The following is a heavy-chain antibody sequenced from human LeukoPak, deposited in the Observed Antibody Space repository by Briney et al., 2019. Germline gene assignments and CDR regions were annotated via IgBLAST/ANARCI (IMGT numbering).Heavy chain of an antibody. D-gene: IGHD4-17*01. V-gene: IGHV3-7*01. J-gene: IGHJ4*02. CDR3: ARLFGGVTTFDY. Sequence: GGSLRLSCVASGFTSSLYWMSWVRQGPGKGLDWVASISPDGSGTFYVDSVKGRFTISRDNAQNSLYLQMNSLSAEDTAVYYCARLFGGVTTFDYWGQGTLVTVSS. CDR2: ISPDGSGT. CDR1: GFTSSLYW.